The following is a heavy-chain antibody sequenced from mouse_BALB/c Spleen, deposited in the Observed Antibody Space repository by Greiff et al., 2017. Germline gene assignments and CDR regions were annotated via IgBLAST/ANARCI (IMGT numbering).Heavy chain of an antibody. CDR1: GFSLTSYG. V-gene: IGHV2-9*02. CDR3: ARDPYDGYAMEY. CDR2: IWAGGST. J-gene: IGHJ4*01. D-gene: IGHD2-3*01. Sequence: QVQLKESGPGLVAPSQSLSITCTVSGFSLTSYGVHWVRQPPGKGLEWLGVIWAGGSTNYNSALMSRLSISKDNSKSQVFLKMNSLQTDDTAMYYCARDPYDGYAMEYWGQGTSVTVSS.